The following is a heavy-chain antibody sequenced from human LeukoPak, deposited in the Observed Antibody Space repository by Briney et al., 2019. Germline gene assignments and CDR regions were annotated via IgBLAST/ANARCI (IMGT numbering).Heavy chain of an antibody. CDR2: IYSGGST. Sequence: GGSLRLSCAASGFTVSSNYMSWVRQTPGKGLEWVSVIYSGGSTYYADSVKGRFTISRDNSKNTLYLQMNSLRAEDTAVYYCARDLSGWVPYWGQGTLVTVSS. V-gene: IGHV3-66*01. CDR1: GFTVSSNY. D-gene: IGHD6-19*01. CDR3: ARDLSGWVPY. J-gene: IGHJ4*02.